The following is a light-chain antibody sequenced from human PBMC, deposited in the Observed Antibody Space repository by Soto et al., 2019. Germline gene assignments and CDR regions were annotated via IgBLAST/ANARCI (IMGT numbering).Light chain of an antibody. CDR2: GAS. J-gene: IGKJ1*01. CDR3: QHYGTTSAT. CDR1: QSVSSSY. V-gene: IGKV3-20*01. Sequence: EIVLTQSPATLSLSPGERATLSCRASQSVSSSYLAWYQQKPGQAPRLLIYGASSRATGIPDRFSGSGSGTDFTLTINRLEPEDSAVYFCQHYGTTSATFGQGTKVDIK.